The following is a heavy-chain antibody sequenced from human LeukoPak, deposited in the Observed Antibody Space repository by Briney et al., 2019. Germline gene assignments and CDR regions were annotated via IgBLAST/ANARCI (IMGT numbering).Heavy chain of an antibody. D-gene: IGHD1-14*01. CDR1: GFTFSSYW. Sequence: GGSLRLSCTASGFTFSSYWMNWVRQAPGKGLEWVAHINQDGSEKYFVDSVRGRFTISKDNAKNSLYLQVNSLRAEDTAVYYCARDSYRALEYRGQGTLVTVSS. CDR2: INQDGSEK. J-gene: IGHJ4*02. V-gene: IGHV3-7*01. CDR3: ARDSYRALEY.